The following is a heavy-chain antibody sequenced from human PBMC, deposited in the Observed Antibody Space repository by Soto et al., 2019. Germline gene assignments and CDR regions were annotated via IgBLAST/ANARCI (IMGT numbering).Heavy chain of an antibody. J-gene: IGHJ5*02. CDR3: ARDGNGYCTNGVCNRFDP. D-gene: IGHD2-8*01. V-gene: IGHV4-61*01. CDR2: IYYSGST. CDR1: GGSVSSGSYY. Sequence: SETLSLTCTVSGGSVSSGSYYWSWIRQPPGKGLEWIGYIYYSGSTNYNPSLKSRVTISVDTSKNQFSLKLSSVTAADTAVYYCARDGNGYCTNGVCNRFDPWGQGTLVTVSS.